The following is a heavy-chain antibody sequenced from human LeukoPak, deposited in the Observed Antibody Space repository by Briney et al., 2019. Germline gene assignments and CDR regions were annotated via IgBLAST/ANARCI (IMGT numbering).Heavy chain of an antibody. V-gene: IGHV4-59*01. CDR3: ARDNTAMVVGFDY. CDR1: GGSISSYY. D-gene: IGHD5-18*01. J-gene: IGHJ4*02. Sequence: SETLSLTCTVSGGSISSYYWSWIRQPPGKGLEWIGYIYYSGSTNYNPSLKSRVTISVDTSKNQFSLKLSSVTAADTAVYYCARDNTAMVVGFDYWGQGTLVTVSS. CDR2: IYYSGST.